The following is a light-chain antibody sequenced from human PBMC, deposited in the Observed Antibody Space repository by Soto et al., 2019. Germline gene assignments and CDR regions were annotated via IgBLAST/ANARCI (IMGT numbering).Light chain of an antibody. J-gene: IGKJ1*01. CDR1: QSVSSY. CDR3: QQRSTWPWT. Sequence: EIVLTQSPATLPLSPGERATLSCKASQSVSSYLAWYQQKPGQAPRLLIYDASNKATGIPARFSGSVSGTDFTLPISSLEPEDFAVYYCQQRSTWPWTFGQGTKVEL. CDR2: DAS. V-gene: IGKV3-11*01.